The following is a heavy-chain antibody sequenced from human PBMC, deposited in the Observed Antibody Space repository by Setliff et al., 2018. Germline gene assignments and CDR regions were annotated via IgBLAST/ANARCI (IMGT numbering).Heavy chain of an antibody. J-gene: IGHJ6*03. D-gene: IGHD5-18*01. CDR3: ARGGYSYGHHYYYYMDV. CDR2: INHSGST. Sequence: PSETLSLTCAVYGGSFSGYYWSWIRQPPGKGLEWIGEINHSGSTNYNPSLKGRVTISVDTSKNQFSLKLSSVAAADTAVYYCARGGYSYGHHYYYYMDVWGKGTTVTVSS. V-gene: IGHV4-34*01. CDR1: GGSFSGYY.